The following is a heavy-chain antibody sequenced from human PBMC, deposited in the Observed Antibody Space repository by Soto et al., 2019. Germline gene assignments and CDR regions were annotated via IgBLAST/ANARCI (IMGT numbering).Heavy chain of an antibody. CDR1: GFTFSGSA. CDR2: IRSKANSYAT. CDR3: NRHHQKRDGYNAFDY. V-gene: IGHV3-73*01. Sequence: GGSLRLSCAASGFTFSGSAMHWVRQASGKGLEWVGRIRSKANSYATAYAASVKGRFTISRDDSKNTAYLQMNSLKTEDTAVYYCNRHHQKRDGYNAFDYCGQGPLVTVSS. J-gene: IGHJ4*02. D-gene: IGHD5-12*01.